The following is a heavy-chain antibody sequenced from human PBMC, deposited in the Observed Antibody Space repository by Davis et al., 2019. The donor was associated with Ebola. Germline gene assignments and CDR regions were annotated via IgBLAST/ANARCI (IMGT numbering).Heavy chain of an antibody. V-gene: IGHV1-69*10. D-gene: IGHD3-10*01. J-gene: IGHJ6*02. CDR1: GGTFSSYA. Sequence: SVKVSCKASGGTFSSYAISWVRQAPGQGLEWMGGIIPILGIANYAQKFQGRVTITADKSTSTAYMELRSLRSDDTAVYYCARVGSGSYYTLYYYGMDVWGQGTTVTVSS. CDR2: IIPILGIA. CDR3: ARVGSGSYYTLYYYGMDV.